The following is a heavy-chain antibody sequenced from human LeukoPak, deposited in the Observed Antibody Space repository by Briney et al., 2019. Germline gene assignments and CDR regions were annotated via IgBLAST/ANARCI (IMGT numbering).Heavy chain of an antibody. V-gene: IGHV3-7*01. Sequence: GGSLRLSCAASGFTFSNYWMGWVRQAPGKRPEWVANMNINGSEKYYADSVKGRFTISRDNARNSVYLQMNSLRVEDTAVYYCARDPVEWELLLDCWGQGTLVTVSS. J-gene: IGHJ4*02. CDR1: GFTFSNYW. D-gene: IGHD1-26*01. CDR2: MNINGSEK. CDR3: ARDPVEWELLLDC.